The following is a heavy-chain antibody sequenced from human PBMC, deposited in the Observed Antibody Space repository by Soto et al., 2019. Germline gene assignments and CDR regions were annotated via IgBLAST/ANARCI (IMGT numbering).Heavy chain of an antibody. Sequence: PGGSLRLSCAASGFTFSSYSMNWVRQAPGKGLEWVSSISSSSSYIYYADSVKGRFTISRDNAKNTLYLQMNSLRVEDTAVYYCARDYDSSGYNSGYWGQGTLVTVSS. CDR1: GFTFSSYS. J-gene: IGHJ4*02. D-gene: IGHD3-22*01. CDR3: ARDYDSSGYNSGY. CDR2: ISSSSSYI. V-gene: IGHV3-21*01.